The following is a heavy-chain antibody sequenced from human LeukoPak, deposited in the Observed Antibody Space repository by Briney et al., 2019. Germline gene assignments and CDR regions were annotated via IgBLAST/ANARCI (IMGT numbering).Heavy chain of an antibody. CDR3: AQLPSD. CDR1: GFTVDSHY. J-gene: IGHJ4*02. V-gene: IGHV3-66*02. Sequence: GGSLRLSCAVSGFTVDSHYMTWVRQAPGKRLQSVSVIYRDGSTYYAGSVEGRFTISRDNSKNTLHLQMNSLRAEDTAVYYCAQLPSDWGQGTLVTVSS. D-gene: IGHD1-7*01. CDR2: IYRDGST.